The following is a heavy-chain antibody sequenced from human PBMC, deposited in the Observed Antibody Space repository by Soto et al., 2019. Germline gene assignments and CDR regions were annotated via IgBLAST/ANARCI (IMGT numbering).Heavy chain of an antibody. V-gene: IGHV3-30*04. D-gene: IGHD3-3*01. Sequence: QVQVVESGGGVVQPGRSLRLSCAAAGFIFNGYAMHWVRQAPGKGLEWVAVISYDGKNKYYADSVKGRFTISRDYSKSTLILQMDSLRPEDTAVYYCARDPSPLQLLEIYYGMDVWGQGTTVTVSS. J-gene: IGHJ6*02. CDR3: ARDPSPLQLLEIYYGMDV. CDR2: ISYDGKNK. CDR1: GFIFNGYA.